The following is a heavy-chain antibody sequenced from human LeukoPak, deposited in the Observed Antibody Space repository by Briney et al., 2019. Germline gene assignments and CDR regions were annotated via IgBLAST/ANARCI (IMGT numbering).Heavy chain of an antibody. CDR3: ATDGGLSGVANRGFAY. J-gene: IGHJ4*02. CDR1: GFTFSTYA. V-gene: IGHV3-23*01. CDR2: ISVSGVDT. Sequence: GGSLRLSCAASGFTFSTYAMSWLRQAPGKGLEWVSTISVSGVDTYYADSVKGWFTISRDNSKNTLYLQMNSLRAEDTAVYYCATDGGLSGVANRGFAYWGQGTLVTVSS. D-gene: IGHD3-10*01.